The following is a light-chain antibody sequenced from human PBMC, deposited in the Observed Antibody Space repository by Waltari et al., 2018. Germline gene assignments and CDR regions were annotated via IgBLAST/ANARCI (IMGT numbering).Light chain of an antibody. CDR3: QNYDKVPWT. Sequence: DIQMTQSPSSLSASVGDRLTITCRASRDISNSLAWYQQVAGKVPKLLTSASSTLQSGVPSRFSGSGSGSDFTLTINNLQPEDFATYYCQNYDKVPWTFGPGTRVDVK. J-gene: IGKJ1*01. V-gene: IGKV1-27*01. CDR1: RDISNS. CDR2: ASS.